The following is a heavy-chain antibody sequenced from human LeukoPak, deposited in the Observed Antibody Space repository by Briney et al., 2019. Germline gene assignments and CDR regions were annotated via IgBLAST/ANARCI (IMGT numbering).Heavy chain of an antibody. D-gene: IGHD6-6*01. CDR1: GGSISSSSYY. J-gene: IGHJ3*02. Sequence: TSETLSLTCTVSGGSISSSSYYWGWIRQPPGKGLEWIGSIYYSGSTYYNPSLKSRVTISVDTSKNQFSLKLRSVTAADTAVYYCARDQKWEYSSWSGGNAFDIWGQGTMVTVSS. V-gene: IGHV4-39*07. CDR3: ARDQKWEYSSWSGGNAFDI. CDR2: IYYSGST.